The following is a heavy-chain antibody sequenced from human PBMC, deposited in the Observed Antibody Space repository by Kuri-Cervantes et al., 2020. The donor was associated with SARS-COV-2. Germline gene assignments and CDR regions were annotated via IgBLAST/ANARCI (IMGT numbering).Heavy chain of an antibody. Sequence: ASVKVSCKASGYTFTDYYMYWVRQAPGQGLEWMGWINPNTGDTNYAQRFQARVTMARDTSISTAYMELTRLKSDDTAGYYCVRRDDTGIVRYWGQGTLVTVSS. CDR2: INPNTGDT. CDR1: GYTFTDYY. J-gene: IGHJ4*02. CDR3: VRRDDTGIVRY. D-gene: IGHD5-18*01. V-gene: IGHV1-2*02.